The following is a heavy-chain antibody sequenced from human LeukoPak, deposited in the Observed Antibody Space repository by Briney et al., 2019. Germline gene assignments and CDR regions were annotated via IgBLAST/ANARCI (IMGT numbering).Heavy chain of an antibody. CDR1: GFTVSSNY. V-gene: IGHV3-21*01. D-gene: IGHD6-19*01. Sequence: GGSLRLSCAASGFTVSSNYMSWVRQAPGKGLEWVSSISSTNSYIYYADSLKGRFTISRDNAKNSLYLQMNSLRAEDTAVYYCARGTSSGSFDYWGQGTLVTVSS. CDR2: ISSTNSYI. J-gene: IGHJ4*02. CDR3: ARGTSSGSFDY.